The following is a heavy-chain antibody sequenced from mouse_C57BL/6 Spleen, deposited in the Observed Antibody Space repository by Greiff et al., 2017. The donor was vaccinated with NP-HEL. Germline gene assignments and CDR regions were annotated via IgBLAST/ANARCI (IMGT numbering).Heavy chain of an antibody. J-gene: IGHJ4*01. CDR1: GFSFNTYA. Sequence: EVKLVESGGGLVQPKGSLKLSCAASGFSFNTYAMNWVRQAPGKGLEWVARIRSKSNNYATYYADSVKDRFTISRDDSESMLYLQMNNLKTEDTAMYYCVRQNLLWNFGGAMDYWGQGTSVTVSS. V-gene: IGHV10-1*01. CDR2: IRSKSNNYAT. D-gene: IGHD2-1*01. CDR3: VRQNLLWNFGGAMDY.